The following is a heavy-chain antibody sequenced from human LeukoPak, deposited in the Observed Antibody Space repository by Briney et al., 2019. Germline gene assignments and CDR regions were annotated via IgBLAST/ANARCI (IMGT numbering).Heavy chain of an antibody. CDR3: ARVGEGEKYCSSTSCYLYYFDY. J-gene: IGHJ4*02. V-gene: IGHV1-46*03. CDR1: GYTFTSYY. D-gene: IGHD2-2*01. CDR2: INPSGGST. Sequence: GASVKVSCKASGYTFTSYYMHWVRQAPGQGLEWMGIINPSGGSTSYAQKFQGRVTMTRDTSTSTVYMELSSLRSEDTAVYYCARVGEGEKYCSSTSCYLYYFDYWGQGTLVAVSS.